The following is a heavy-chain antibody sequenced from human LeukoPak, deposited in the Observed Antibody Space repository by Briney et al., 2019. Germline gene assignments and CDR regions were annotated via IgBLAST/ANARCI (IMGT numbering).Heavy chain of an antibody. CDR2: IYYSGST. CDR3: ARLFSNGFGFTKIDY. J-gene: IGHJ4*02. CDR1: GGSISSYY. Sequence: SETLSLTCTVSGGSISSYYWSWIRQPPGKGPEWSGHIYYSGSTNYNPSLKSRVTISVDTSKNQFSLKLSSVTAADTAVYYCARLFSNGFGFTKIDYWGQGTLVTVSS. V-gene: IGHV4-59*08. D-gene: IGHD3-10*01.